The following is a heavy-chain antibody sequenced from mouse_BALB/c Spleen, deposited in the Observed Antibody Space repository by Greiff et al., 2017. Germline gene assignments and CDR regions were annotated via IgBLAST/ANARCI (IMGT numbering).Heavy chain of an antibody. CDR1: GYAFSSYW. J-gene: IGHJ3*01. Sequence: LVESGAELVRPGSSVKISCKASGYAFSSYWMNWVKQRPGQGLEWIGQIYPGDGDTNYNGKFKGKATLTADKSSSTAYMQLSSLTSEDSAVYFCARRGYYGYDETWFAYWGQGTLVTVSA. D-gene: IGHD2-2*01. CDR2: IYPGDGDT. V-gene: IGHV1-80*01. CDR3: ARRGYYGYDETWFAY.